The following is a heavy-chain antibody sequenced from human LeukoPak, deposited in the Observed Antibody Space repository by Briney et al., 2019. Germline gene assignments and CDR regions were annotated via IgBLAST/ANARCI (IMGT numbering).Heavy chain of an antibody. J-gene: IGHJ4*02. V-gene: IGHV3-23*01. CDR2: ISGSGGST. CDR3: AKDWEGSYLPDVDY. CDR1: GFTFSSYA. D-gene: IGHD1-26*01. Sequence: PGGSPRLSCAASGFTFSSYAMSWVRQAPGKGLEWVSAISGSGGSTYYADSVKGRFTISRDNSKNTLYLQMNSLRAEDTAVYYCAKDWEGSYLPDVDYWGQGTLVTVSS.